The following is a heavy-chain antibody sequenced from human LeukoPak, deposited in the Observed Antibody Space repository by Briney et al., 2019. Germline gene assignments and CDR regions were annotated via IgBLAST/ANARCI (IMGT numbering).Heavy chain of an antibody. J-gene: IGHJ4*02. Sequence: PSETLSLTCTVSGGSISSGGYYWSWIRQHPGKGLEWIGYIYYSGSTYYNPSLKSRVTISVDTSKNQFSLKLSSVTAADTAVYYCARSDGYSEEIYYFDYWGQGTLVTVSS. CDR2: IYYSGST. V-gene: IGHV4-31*03. D-gene: IGHD5-24*01. CDR3: ARSDGYSEEIYYFDY. CDR1: GGSISSGGYY.